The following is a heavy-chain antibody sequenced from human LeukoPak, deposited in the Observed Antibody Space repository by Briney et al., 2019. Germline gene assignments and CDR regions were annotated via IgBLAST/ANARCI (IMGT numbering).Heavy chain of an antibody. V-gene: IGHV3-30-3*01. CDR3: ARAPGGSSADTGLDY. Sequence: GGSLRLSCAASGFTFSSYAMHWVRQAPGKGLEWVAVISYDGSNKYYADSVKGRFTISRDNSKNTLYLQMNSLRAEDTAVYYCARAPGGSSADTGLDYWGQGTLVTVSS. CDR2: ISYDGSNK. D-gene: IGHD6-6*01. CDR1: GFTFSSYA. J-gene: IGHJ4*02.